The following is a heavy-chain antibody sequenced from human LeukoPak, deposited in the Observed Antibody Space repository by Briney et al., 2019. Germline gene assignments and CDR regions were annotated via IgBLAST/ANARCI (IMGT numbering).Heavy chain of an antibody. CDR3: ARGGNCSGGSCYLKDDAFDI. CDR1: GGSFSGYY. V-gene: IGHV4-34*01. CDR2: INHSGST. D-gene: IGHD2-15*01. Sequence: SEPLSITYAVYGGSFSGYYWSWIRQPPGKGLEWIGEINHSGSTNYNPSLKSRVTISVDTSKNQFSLKLSSVTAADTAVYYCARGGNCSGGSCYLKDDAFDIWGQGTMVTVSS. J-gene: IGHJ3*02.